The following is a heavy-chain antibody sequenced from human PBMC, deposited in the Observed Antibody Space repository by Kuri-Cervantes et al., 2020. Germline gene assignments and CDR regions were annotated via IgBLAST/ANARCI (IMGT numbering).Heavy chain of an antibody. CDR3: ARHFARLRYFDYGMDV. J-gene: IGHJ6*02. Sequence: GGSLRLSCAASGFTFSSYSMNWVRQAPGKGLEWVSYISSSSSTIYYADSVKGRFTISRDNAKNSLYLQMNSLRDEDTAVYYCARHFARLRYFDYGMDVWGQGTTVTVSS. V-gene: IGHV3-48*02. D-gene: IGHD3-9*01. CDR1: GFTFSSYS. CDR2: ISSSSSTI.